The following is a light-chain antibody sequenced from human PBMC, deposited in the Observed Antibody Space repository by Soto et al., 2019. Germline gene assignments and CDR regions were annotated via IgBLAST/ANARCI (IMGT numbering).Light chain of an antibody. J-gene: IGKJ4*01. CDR2: DAS. CDR1: QSVSSY. CDR3: KQRSNWPPG. Sequence: EIVLTQSPATLSLSPGERATLSCRASQSVSSYLAWYQQKPGQAPRLLIYDASNRATGIPARFSGSGSGTDFTLTISSLEPEDFAVYYCKQRSNWPPGFGGGTKVEIK. V-gene: IGKV3-11*01.